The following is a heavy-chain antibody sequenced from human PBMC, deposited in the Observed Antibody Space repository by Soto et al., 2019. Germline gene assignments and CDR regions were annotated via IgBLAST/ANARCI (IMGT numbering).Heavy chain of an antibody. J-gene: IGHJ4*02. CDR3: ASERADFADLEY. V-gene: IGHV4-4*07. CDR2: IYTSGIT. Sequence: PSETLSLTFTVSRGSISSYYWTWIRQPAGKGLEWIGRIYTSGITNYNPSLQSRVTMSVDTSKSQFSLKLSSVTAADTSLSYCASERADFADLEYWGQGALVTVSS. CDR1: RGSISSYY.